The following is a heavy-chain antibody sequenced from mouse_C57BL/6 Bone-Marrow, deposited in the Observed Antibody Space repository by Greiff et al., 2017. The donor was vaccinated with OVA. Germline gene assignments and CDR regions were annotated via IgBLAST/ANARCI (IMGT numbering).Heavy chain of an antibody. CDR2: ISYSGST. Sequence: EVKLQESGPGLAKPSQTLSLTCSVTGYSITSDYWNWIRKFPGNKLEYMGYISYSGSTYYNPSLKSRISITRDTSKNQYYLQLNAVTTEDTATYYGARLGYYGSSYWYFDVWGTGTTVTVSS. J-gene: IGHJ1*03. V-gene: IGHV3-8*01. CDR1: GYSITSDY. D-gene: IGHD1-1*01. CDR3: ARLGYYGSSYWYFDV.